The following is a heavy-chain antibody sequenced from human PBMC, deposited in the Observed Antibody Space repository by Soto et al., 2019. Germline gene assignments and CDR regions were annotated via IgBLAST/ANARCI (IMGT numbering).Heavy chain of an antibody. CDR1: GFTFSSYA. V-gene: IGHV3-30-3*01. CDR2: ISYDGSNK. Sequence: QVQLVESGGGVVQPGRSLRLSCAASGFTFSSYAMHWVRQAPGKGLEWVAVISYDGSNKYYADSVKGRFTISRDNSKNTLYLQMNSLRAEDTAVYYCARDHFYYWGQGTLVTVSS. CDR3: ARDHFYY. J-gene: IGHJ4*02.